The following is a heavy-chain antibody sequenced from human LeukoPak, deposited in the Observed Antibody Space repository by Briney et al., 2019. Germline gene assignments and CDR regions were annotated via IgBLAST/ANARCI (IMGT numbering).Heavy chain of an antibody. D-gene: IGHD6-13*01. Sequence: GGSLRLSCAASGFTFSSYAMSWVRQAPGKGLEWVSAISGSGGSTYYADSVKGRFTISRDNAKNSLYLQMNSLRAEDTAVYYCARDRMSSSWYCDSWGQGTLVTVSS. V-gene: IGHV3-23*01. CDR1: GFTFSSYA. CDR2: ISGSGGST. J-gene: IGHJ4*02. CDR3: ARDRMSSSWYCDS.